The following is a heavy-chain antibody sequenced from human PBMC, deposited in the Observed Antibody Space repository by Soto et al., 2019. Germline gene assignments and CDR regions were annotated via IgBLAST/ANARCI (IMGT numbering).Heavy chain of an antibody. CDR2: ISGSGGST. D-gene: IGHD2-15*01. J-gene: IGHJ4*02. V-gene: IGHV3-23*01. CDR3: AKDIEDIVVVVAALNHDY. Sequence: SGGFLRLSCAASGVTFISYAMSWVRQAPGKGLKRVSAISGSGGSTYYADSVKGRFTISRDNSKNTLYLQMNSLRAEDTAVYYCAKDIEDIVVVVAALNHDYWGQGTLVTVSS. CDR1: GVTFISYA.